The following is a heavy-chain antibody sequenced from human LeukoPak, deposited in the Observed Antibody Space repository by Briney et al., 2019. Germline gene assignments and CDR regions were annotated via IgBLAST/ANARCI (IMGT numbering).Heavy chain of an antibody. V-gene: IGHV3-21*01. CDR3: ARDRSQGDYRYYGMDV. D-gene: IGHD4-11*01. J-gene: IGHJ6*02. Sequence: GGSLRLSCAASAFTFSTYTMNWVRQAPGKGLEWVSSISTSGTYIFYADSLKGRFTISRDNAKNSLYLQMNSLRAEDTAVYYCARDRSQGDYRYYGMDVWGQGTTVTVSS. CDR1: AFTFSTYT. CDR2: ISTSGTYI.